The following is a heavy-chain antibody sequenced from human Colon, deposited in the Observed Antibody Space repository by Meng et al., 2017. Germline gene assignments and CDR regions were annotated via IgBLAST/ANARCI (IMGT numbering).Heavy chain of an antibody. CDR2: VYHRGAT. Sequence: QAPRQESGPGQVKPSGTLSLTSTVSGGSISSDSWWSWVRQPPGKGLGWIGEVYHRGATNYNPSLKSRVDISVDKSKNQFYLSLFSVTAADTAVYYCGRDQGRELINHWGQGTLVTVSS. J-gene: IGHJ4*02. D-gene: IGHD1-7*01. V-gene: IGHV4-4*02. CDR1: GGSISSDSW. CDR3: GRDQGRELINH.